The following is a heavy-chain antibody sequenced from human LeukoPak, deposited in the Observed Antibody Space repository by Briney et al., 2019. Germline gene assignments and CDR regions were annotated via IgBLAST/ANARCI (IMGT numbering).Heavy chain of an antibody. CDR3: ARDLGTGSTNYFDY. D-gene: IGHD2-2*01. CDR1: GFTLSDYY. CDR2: ISSSSSYT. V-gene: IGHV3-11*06. J-gene: IGHJ4*02. Sequence: NPGGSLRLSCAASGFTLSDYYMSWIRQAPGKGLEWVSYISSSSSYTNYADSVKGRFTISRDNAKNSLYLQMNSLRAEDTAVYYCARDLGTGSTNYFDYWGQGTLVTVSS.